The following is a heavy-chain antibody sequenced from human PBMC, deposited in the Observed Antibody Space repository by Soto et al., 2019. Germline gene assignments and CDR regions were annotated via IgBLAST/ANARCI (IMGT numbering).Heavy chain of an antibody. J-gene: IGHJ6*02. CDR2: ISAYNGNT. CDR3: ARDRGAYGMDV. D-gene: IGHD3-10*01. Sequence: QVQLVQSGAEVKKPGASVKVSCKASGYTFTSYGISWVRQAPGQGLEWMGWISAYNGNTNNAQKLQGRVTMTTDTSTSTAYMELRGLRSDGPAVYYCARDRGAYGMDVWGQGTTVTVSS. V-gene: IGHV1-18*01. CDR1: GYTFTSYG.